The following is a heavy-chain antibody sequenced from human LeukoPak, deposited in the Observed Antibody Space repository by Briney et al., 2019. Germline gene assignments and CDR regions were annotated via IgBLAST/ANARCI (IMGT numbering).Heavy chain of an antibody. CDR1: GGSISSGGYY. V-gene: IGHV4-30-2*01. D-gene: IGHD6-19*01. CDR2: IYHSGST. CDR3: ARHGAVAASDY. J-gene: IGHJ4*02. Sequence: SQTLSLTCTVSGGSISSGGYYWSWIRQPPGKGLEWIGYIYHSGSTYYNPSLKSRVTISVDRSKNQFSLKLSSVTAADTAVYYCARHGAVAASDYWGQGTLVTVSS.